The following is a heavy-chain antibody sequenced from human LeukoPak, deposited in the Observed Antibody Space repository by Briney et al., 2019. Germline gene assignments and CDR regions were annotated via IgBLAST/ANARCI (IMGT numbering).Heavy chain of an antibody. CDR1: GFSITNYN. Sequence: GGSLRLSCAASGFSITNYNMNWVRQAPGKGLEWSSYISGTGGTIYYADSVKGRFTISRDSAKNSLYLEMSSLRVEDTPVYYCARRDPAARTWYLCYMDVWGKGGTVTVSS. J-gene: IGHJ6*03. CDR2: ISGTGGTI. V-gene: IGHV3-48*01. CDR3: ARRDPAARTWYLCYMDV. D-gene: IGHD2-2*01.